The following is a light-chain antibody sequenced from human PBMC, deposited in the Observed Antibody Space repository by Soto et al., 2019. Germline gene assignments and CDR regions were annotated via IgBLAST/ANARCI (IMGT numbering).Light chain of an antibody. V-gene: IGKV1-39*01. Sequence: DIQMTQSPSSLSASVGDRVTITCRASQSISSYLNSYQQKPGKAPKLLIYAASSLQSGVPSSFSGSGSGADFPLTISRRRPEDFATYCCQQGYRGFTVGHGTKVDIK. J-gene: IGKJ3*01. CDR1: QSISSY. CDR2: AAS. CDR3: QQGYRGFT.